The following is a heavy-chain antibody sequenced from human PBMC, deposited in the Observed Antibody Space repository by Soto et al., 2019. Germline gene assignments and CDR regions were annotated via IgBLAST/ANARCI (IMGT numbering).Heavy chain of an antibody. CDR3: ARHMTTVTTRNHSFDP. Sequence: GESLKISCKGSGYSFTSYWISWVRQMPGKGLEWMGRIDPSDSYTNYSPSFQGHVTISADKSISTAYLQWSSLKASDTAMYYCARHMTTVTTRNHSFDPWGQGTLVTVSS. CDR2: IDPSDSYT. D-gene: IGHD4-17*01. V-gene: IGHV5-10-1*01. J-gene: IGHJ5*02. CDR1: GYSFTSYW.